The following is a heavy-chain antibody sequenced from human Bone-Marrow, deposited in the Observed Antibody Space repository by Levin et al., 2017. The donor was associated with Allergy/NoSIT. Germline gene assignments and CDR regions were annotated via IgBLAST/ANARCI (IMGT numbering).Heavy chain of an antibody. CDR2: IGGSGAYI. Sequence: PGGSLRLSFAASGFSFSDYTMTWVRQAPGKGLEWVSSIGGSGAYINYADSVKGRFIISRDNAKNSLYLQLNSLRAEDTAVYYCARVDGGWENLWRAIDSWGQGTLVTVSS. CDR3: ARVDGGWENLWRAIDS. V-gene: IGHV3-21*06. CDR1: GFSFSDYT. J-gene: IGHJ4*02. D-gene: IGHD3-10*01.